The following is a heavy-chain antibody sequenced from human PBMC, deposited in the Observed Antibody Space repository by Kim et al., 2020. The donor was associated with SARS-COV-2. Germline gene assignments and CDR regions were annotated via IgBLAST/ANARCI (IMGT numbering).Heavy chain of an antibody. D-gene: IGHD6-19*01. J-gene: IGHJ4*02. V-gene: IGHV3-11*04. Sequence: GGSLRLSCAASGFTFSDYYMSWIRQAPGKGLEWVSYISSSGSTIYYADSVKGRFTISRDNAKNSLYLQMNSLRAEDTAVYYCARDPPGYEGDSSGWLLDFDYWGQGTLVTVSS. CDR1: GFTFSDYY. CDR2: ISSSGSTI. CDR3: ARDPPGYEGDSSGWLLDFDY.